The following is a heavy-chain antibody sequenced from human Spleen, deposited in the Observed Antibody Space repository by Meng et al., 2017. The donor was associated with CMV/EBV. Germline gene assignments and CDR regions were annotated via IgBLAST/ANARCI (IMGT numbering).Heavy chain of an antibody. Sequence: ASVKVSCKASGYTFSSFDIIWVRQATGQGLEWMGWMNPGSGNTGYAQKFQGRVTITRNTSISTAYMELNNLRSEDTAVYYCARDEAGYCSSTSCLPVGMDVWGQGTTVTVSS. CDR1: GYTFSSFD. CDR2: MNPGSGNT. J-gene: IGHJ6*02. V-gene: IGHV1-8*03. CDR3: ARDEAGYCSSTSCLPVGMDV. D-gene: IGHD2-2*01.